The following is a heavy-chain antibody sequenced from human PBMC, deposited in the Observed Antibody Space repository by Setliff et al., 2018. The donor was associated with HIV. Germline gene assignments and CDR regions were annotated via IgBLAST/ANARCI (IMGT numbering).Heavy chain of an antibody. CDR1: GYTFTSYA. Sequence: ASVKVSCKASGYTFTSYAIHWVRQAPGQRLEWMGWITVGDGNTKYSQKFQGRVTITRDTSASTAYMELSSLRSEDTAVYYCARDHWKVPDHWGQGTLVTVSS. D-gene: IGHD1-1*01. CDR2: ITVGDGNT. V-gene: IGHV1-3*01. CDR3: ARDHWKVPDH. J-gene: IGHJ4*02.